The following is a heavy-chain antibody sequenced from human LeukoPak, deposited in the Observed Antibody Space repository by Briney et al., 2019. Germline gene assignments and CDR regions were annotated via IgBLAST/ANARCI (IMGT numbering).Heavy chain of an antibody. CDR2: ISGSGGST. J-gene: IGHJ4*02. Sequence: QAGGSLRLSCAASGFTFSSYAMSWVRQAQGKGLEWVSGISGSGGSTYYADSVKGRFTISRDNSKNTLYLQMNSLRAEDTAVYYCAKGCSGGSCYVRFDYWGQGTLVTVSS. CDR3: AKGCSGGSCYVRFDY. D-gene: IGHD2-15*01. CDR1: GFTFSSYA. V-gene: IGHV3-23*01.